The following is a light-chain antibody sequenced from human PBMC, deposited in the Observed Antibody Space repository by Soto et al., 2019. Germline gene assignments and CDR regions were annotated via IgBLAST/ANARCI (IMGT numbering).Light chain of an antibody. Sequence: QSALTQPASVSGSPGQSITISCTGTSSDVGGYNYVSWYQQHPGKAPKLMIYDVSNRPSGVSYRFLGSNSGNTASLTISGLQAEDEADYYCSSYTSSSTYVVFGGGTKLTVL. J-gene: IGLJ2*01. CDR1: SSDVGGYNY. CDR2: DVS. V-gene: IGLV2-14*03. CDR3: SSYTSSSTYVV.